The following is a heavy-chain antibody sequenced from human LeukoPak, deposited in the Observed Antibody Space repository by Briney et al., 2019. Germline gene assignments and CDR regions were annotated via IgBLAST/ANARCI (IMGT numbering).Heavy chain of an antibody. J-gene: IGHJ4*02. CDR3: AREWSEHYYYDSSGYFI. CDR1: GFTFGSYS. CDR2: ISSSSSYI. Sequence: PGGSLRLSCAASGFTFGSYSMNWVRQAPGKGLEWVSSISSSSSYIYYAGSVKGRFTISRDNAKNSMYLQMNGLRAADTAVYYCAREWSEHYYYDSSGYFIWGQGTLVTVSS. V-gene: IGHV3-21*01. D-gene: IGHD3-22*01.